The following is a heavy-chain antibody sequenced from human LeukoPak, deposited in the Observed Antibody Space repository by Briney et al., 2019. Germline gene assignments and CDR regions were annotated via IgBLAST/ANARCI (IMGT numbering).Heavy chain of an antibody. CDR2: ISSSGSTI. CDR1: GFTFSSYE. CDR3: ARDRLRIPAFDY. J-gene: IGHJ4*02. D-gene: IGHD2-2*01. Sequence: PGGSLRLSCAASGFTFSSYEMNWLRQAPGKGLEWVSYISSSGSTIYYADSVKGRFTISRDNAKNSLYLQMNSLRAEDTAVYYCARDRLRIPAFDYWGQGTLVTVSS. V-gene: IGHV3-48*03.